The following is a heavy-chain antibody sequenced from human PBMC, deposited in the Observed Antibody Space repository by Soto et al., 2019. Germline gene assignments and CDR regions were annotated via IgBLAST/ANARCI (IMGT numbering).Heavy chain of an antibody. CDR2: IYQTGTT. CDR3: ARRIALSGTAGAPGD. Sequence: QVQLQESGPGLVKPSGTLSLTCGVSRGSVSSNNWWTWVRQPPGKGLEWIGEIYQTGTTNYNPSLHSRVTISLDKSNNHFALKLNSVTAADTAVYYCARRIALSGTAGAPGDWGQGTLVIVSS. V-gene: IGHV4-4*02. CDR1: RGSVSSNNW. J-gene: IGHJ4*02. D-gene: IGHD6-19*01.